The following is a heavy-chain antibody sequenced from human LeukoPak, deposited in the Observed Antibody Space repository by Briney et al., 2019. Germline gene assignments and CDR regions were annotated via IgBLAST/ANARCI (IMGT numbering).Heavy chain of an antibody. CDR2: IWYDGSNK. V-gene: IGHV3-33*01. CDR1: RFTFRNYG. CDR3: VRDRDNHYFDF. Sequence: GGSLRLSCAASRFTFRNYGMHWVRQAPGKGLEWVAVIWYDGSNKYYADSVKGRFTISRDNSKNTLYLQMNSLRAEDTATYYCVRDRDNHYFDFWGQGALVTVSS. D-gene: IGHD5-24*01. J-gene: IGHJ4*02.